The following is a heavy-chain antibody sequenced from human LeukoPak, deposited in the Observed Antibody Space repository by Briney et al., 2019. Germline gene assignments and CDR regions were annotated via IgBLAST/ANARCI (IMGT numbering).Heavy chain of an antibody. CDR1: GFTFSGTA. Sequence: GGSLRLSCAVSGFTFSGTAVHWVRQASGKGLPWIGRISSKANNYATAYAASVEGRFTISRDDSKNTAYLQMNSLKTEDTAVYYCTRVRDLVVVPAAIPYDYWGQGTLVTVSS. CDR2: ISSKANNYAT. D-gene: IGHD2-2*02. CDR3: TRVRDLVVVPAAIPYDY. J-gene: IGHJ4*02. V-gene: IGHV3-73*01.